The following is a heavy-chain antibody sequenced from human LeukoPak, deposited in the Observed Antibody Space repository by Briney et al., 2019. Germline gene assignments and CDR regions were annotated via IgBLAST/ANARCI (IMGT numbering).Heavy chain of an antibody. CDR3: AKHMRATNTYSFFGLDV. D-gene: IGHD1-26*01. Sequence: GRSLRLYCAATGFTFKDYGMHWVRQPPGKGLQSVSSINWNGGGTDYADSVKGRFTISRDNAKNSLYLQLSSLRPEDTALYYCAKHMRATNTYSFFGLDVWGQGTTVTVSS. V-gene: IGHV3-9*01. CDR1: GFTFKDYG. CDR2: INWNGGGT. J-gene: IGHJ6*02.